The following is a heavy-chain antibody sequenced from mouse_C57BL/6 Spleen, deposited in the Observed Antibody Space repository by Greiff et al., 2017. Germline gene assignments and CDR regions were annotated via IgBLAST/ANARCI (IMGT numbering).Heavy chain of an antibody. CDR3: ASRREGYFDY. V-gene: IGHV1-39*01. Sequence: SGYSFTDYNMNWVKQSNGKSLEWIGVINPNYGTTSYNQKFKGKATLTVDQSSSTAYMQLNSLTSEDSAVYYCASRREGYFDYWGQGTTLTVSS. CDR2: INPNYGTT. CDR1: GYSFTDYN. J-gene: IGHJ2*01.